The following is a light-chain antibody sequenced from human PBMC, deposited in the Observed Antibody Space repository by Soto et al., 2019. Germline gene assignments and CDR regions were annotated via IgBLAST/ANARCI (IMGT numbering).Light chain of an antibody. Sequence: SVLTQPASVSGSPGQSITISCTGTSSDVGGYNYVSWYQQHPGKDPKLMIYEVSNRPSGVSNRFSGSKSGNTASLTISGLQAEDEADYYCSSYTSSSTYVFGTGTKVTVL. V-gene: IGLV2-14*01. J-gene: IGLJ1*01. CDR3: SSYTSSSTYV. CDR2: EVS. CDR1: SSDVGGYNY.